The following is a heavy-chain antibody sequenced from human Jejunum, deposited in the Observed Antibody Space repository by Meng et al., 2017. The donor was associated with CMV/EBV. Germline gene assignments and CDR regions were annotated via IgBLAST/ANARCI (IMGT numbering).Heavy chain of an antibody. CDR3: ARASPLSITPPANDAFDM. CDR2: MYYAGIT. J-gene: IGHJ3*02. V-gene: IGHV4-39*07. Sequence: SSSYYWGWTRQPPGRGLEWIGSMYYAGITYYNPSLKSRVTMSLDRSKNQLSLNLSSLTAADTAVYFWARASPLSITPPANDAFDMWGQGTRVTVSS. CDR1: SSSYY. D-gene: IGHD2/OR15-2a*01.